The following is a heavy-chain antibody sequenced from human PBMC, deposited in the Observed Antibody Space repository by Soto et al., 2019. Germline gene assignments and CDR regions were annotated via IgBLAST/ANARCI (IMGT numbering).Heavy chain of an antibody. J-gene: IGHJ6*02. CDR3: AKDLDPIYYYYGMDV. V-gene: IGHV3-23*01. Sequence: QTGGSLRLSCAASGFTFSSYAMSWVRQAPGKGLEWVSAISGSGGSTYYADSVKGRFTIPRDNSKNTLYLQMNSLRAEDTAVYYCAKDLDPIYYYYGMDVWGQGTTVTVSS. CDR2: ISGSGGST. CDR1: GFTFSSYA.